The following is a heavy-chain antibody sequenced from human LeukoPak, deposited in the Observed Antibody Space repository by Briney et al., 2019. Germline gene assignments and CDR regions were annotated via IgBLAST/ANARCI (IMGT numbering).Heavy chain of an antibody. Sequence: PSETLSLTCAVYGGSFSGYYWSWIRQPPGKGLEWMGEINHSGSTNYNPSLKSRVTISVDTSKNQFSLKLTSVTAADTAVYYCARGGYCSGGSCYGGGFDYWGQGILVTVSS. CDR1: GGSFSGYY. J-gene: IGHJ4*02. CDR3: ARGGYCSGGSCYGGGFDY. CDR2: INHSGST. V-gene: IGHV4-34*01. D-gene: IGHD2-15*01.